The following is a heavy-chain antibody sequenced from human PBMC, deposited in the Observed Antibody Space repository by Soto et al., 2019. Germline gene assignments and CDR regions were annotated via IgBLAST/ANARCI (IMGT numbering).Heavy chain of an antibody. CDR2: ISSSGSTI. CDR1: GFTFSDYY. V-gene: IGHV3-11*01. D-gene: IGHD3-22*01. CDR3: ARTNEYYYDSSGSNPV. J-gene: IGHJ4*02. Sequence: GGSLRLSCAASGFTFSDYYVSWIRQAPGKGLEWVSYISSSGSTIYYADSVKGRFTISRDNAKNSLYLQMNSLRAEDTAVYYCARTNEYYYDSSGSNPVWGQGTLVTVSS.